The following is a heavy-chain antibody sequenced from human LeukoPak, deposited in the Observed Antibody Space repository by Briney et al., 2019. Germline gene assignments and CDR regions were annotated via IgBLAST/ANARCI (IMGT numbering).Heavy chain of an antibody. J-gene: IGHJ4*02. CDR2: ITTSSSYT. CDR3: ARAWLATSFDY. Sequence: GGSLRLSCEAFGFSFSSYNMDWVRQTPGKGLEWISSITTSSSYTFYADPVKGRFTISRDNARNSLYLQMNSLRAEDTAVYYCARAWLATSFDYWGQGTLVTVSS. CDR1: GFSFSSYN. V-gene: IGHV3-21*01. D-gene: IGHD6-19*01.